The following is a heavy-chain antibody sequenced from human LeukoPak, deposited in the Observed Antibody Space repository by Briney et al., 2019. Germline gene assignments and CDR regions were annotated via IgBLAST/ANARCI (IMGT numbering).Heavy chain of an antibody. V-gene: IGHV1-69*13. CDR2: IIPIFGTA. CDR1: GGTFSSYA. Sequence: ASVKVSCKASGGTFSSYAISWARQAPGQGLEWMGGIIPIFGTANYAQKFQGRVTITADESTSTAYMELSSLRSEDTAVYYCARTYYDLEVVADYYYYMDVWGKGTTVTVSS. J-gene: IGHJ6*03. CDR3: ARTYYDLEVVADYYYYMDV. D-gene: IGHD3-3*01.